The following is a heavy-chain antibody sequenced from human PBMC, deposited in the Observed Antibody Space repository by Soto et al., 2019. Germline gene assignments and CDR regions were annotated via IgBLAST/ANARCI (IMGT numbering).Heavy chain of an antibody. V-gene: IGHV4-59*01. J-gene: IGHJ4*02. CDR2: IYYSGST. CDR3: AGARDYDRSGYYYAMYYY. D-gene: IGHD3-22*01. CDR1: GGSISSYY. Sequence: SETLSLTCTVSGGSISSYYWSWIRQPSGKGLEWIGYIYYSGSTNYNPSLNSRVTISVDTSQNQFSLKLSPVTAADTVVYNCAGARDYDRSGYYYAMYYYWGQVTRITVSS.